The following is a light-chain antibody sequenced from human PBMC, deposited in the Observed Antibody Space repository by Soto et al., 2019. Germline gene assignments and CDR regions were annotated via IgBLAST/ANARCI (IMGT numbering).Light chain of an antibody. CDR3: QQYGSSPLWT. CDR1: QSVSSSY. Sequence: EIVLTQSPGTLSLSPGERATLSCRASQSVSSSYLAWYQQKPGQAPRLLIYGASSRATGIPDRFSGSGSGTDFTLTMSRLAPEDFAVYYCQQYGSSPLWTFGQGTKGAIK. J-gene: IGKJ1*01. CDR2: GAS. V-gene: IGKV3-20*01.